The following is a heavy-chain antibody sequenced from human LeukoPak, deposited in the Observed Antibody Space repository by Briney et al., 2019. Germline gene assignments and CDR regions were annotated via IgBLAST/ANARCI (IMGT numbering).Heavy chain of an antibody. CDR2: IKSKTDGGTT. D-gene: IGHD3-10*01. CDR1: GFTFSNAW. V-gene: IGHV3-15*01. Sequence: GGSLRLSCAASGFTFSNAWMSWVRQAPGKGLEWVGRIKSKTDGGTTDYAAPVKGRFTISRDDSKNTLYLQVNSLKTEDTAVYYCTTDPVWFGDRPPQYYYMDVWGKGTTVTVSS. J-gene: IGHJ6*03. CDR3: TTDPVWFGDRPPQYYYMDV.